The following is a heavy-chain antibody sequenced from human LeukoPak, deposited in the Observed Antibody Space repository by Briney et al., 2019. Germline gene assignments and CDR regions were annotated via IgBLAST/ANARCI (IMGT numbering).Heavy chain of an antibody. J-gene: IGHJ4*02. V-gene: IGHV4-59*01. CDR1: GGSISSYY. D-gene: IGHD2-15*01. CDR2: IYYSGTT. CDR3: ARAGYCSGGNCYRGPSDY. Sequence: SETLSLTCTVSGGSISSYYWTWIRQPPGKGLEWIGYIYYSGTTYYNPSLKSRVTMSLDTSKNQFSLRLSSVTAADTAVYYCARAGYCSGGNCYRGPSDYWGQGTLVIVSS.